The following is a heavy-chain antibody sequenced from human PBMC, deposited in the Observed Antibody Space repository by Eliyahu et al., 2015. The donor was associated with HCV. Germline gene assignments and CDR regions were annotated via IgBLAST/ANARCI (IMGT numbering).Heavy chain of an antibody. D-gene: IGHD2-2*01. CDR3: ATLLGSGTTFQN. J-gene: IGHJ4*02. Sequence: EVQLVESGGGLVQPGLPLRLSCAASGITSSTVWMSWXRQAPGKGLEWVATISPDTYVTHYVDSVRGRFTISRDNAKNSLSLQMNSLRVEDTAVYYCATLLGSGTTFQNWGLGTLVTVSS. V-gene: IGHV3-7*01. CDR2: ISPDTYVT. CDR1: GITSSTVW.